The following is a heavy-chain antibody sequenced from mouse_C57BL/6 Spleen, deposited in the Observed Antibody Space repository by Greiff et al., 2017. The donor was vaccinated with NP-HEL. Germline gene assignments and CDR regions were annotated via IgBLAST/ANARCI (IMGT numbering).Heavy chain of an antibody. CDR3: ARSPYYGSSSQYYFDY. Sequence: QVQLQQPGAELVMPGASVKLSCKASGYTFTSYWMHWVKQRPGQGLEWIGEIDPSDSYTNYNQKFKGKSTLTVDKSSSTAYMQLSSLTSEDSAVYYCARSPYYGSSSQYYFDYWSQGTTLTVSS. CDR2: IDPSDSYT. CDR1: GYTFTSYW. V-gene: IGHV1-69*01. J-gene: IGHJ2*01. D-gene: IGHD1-1*01.